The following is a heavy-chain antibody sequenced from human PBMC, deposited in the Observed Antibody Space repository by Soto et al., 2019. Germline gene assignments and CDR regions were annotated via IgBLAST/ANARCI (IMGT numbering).Heavy chain of an antibody. Sequence: SETLSLTCTVSGGYITNYLWSWIRQSPGKGLEWIGYIYYSGTTNYNPSLMSRVTISVDTSKNHFSLKLTSVTAADTAVYYCARVYGSGSLTNWFDPWGRGTLVTVSS. J-gene: IGHJ5*02. CDR3: ARVYGSGSLTNWFDP. V-gene: IGHV4-59*01. CDR1: GGYITNYL. D-gene: IGHD3-10*01. CDR2: IYYSGTT.